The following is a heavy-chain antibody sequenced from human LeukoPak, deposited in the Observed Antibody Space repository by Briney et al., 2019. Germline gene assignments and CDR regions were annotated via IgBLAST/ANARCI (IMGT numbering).Heavy chain of an antibody. CDR2: ISSSGSTI. D-gene: IGHD1-26*01. V-gene: IGHV3-48*03. CDR1: GFTFSSYE. Sequence: GGSLRLSCAASGFTFSSYEMNWVRQAPGKGLEWVSYISSSGSTIYYADSVKGRFTISRDNAKNSLYLQMNSLRAEDTAGYYCARDRSSQNSGSYGGALWFDPWGQGTLVTVSS. CDR3: ARDRSSQNSGSYGGALWFDP. J-gene: IGHJ5*02.